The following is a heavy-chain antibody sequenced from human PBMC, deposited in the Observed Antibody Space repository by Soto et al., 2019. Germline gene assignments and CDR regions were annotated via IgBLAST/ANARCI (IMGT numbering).Heavy chain of an antibody. J-gene: IGHJ5*02. CDR1: GGSITSSSYY. Sequence: QLHLRESGPGLVKPSETLSLTCTVSGGSITSSSYYWGWIRQPPGKGLEWIGSIYYSGSTYYNPSLKSRVTISVDTSKNQFSLKLSSVTAADTAVYYCATQEVGGSYVYTFDTWGQGTLGTVSS. D-gene: IGHD1-26*01. CDR2: IYYSGST. V-gene: IGHV4-39*01. CDR3: ATQEVGGSYVYTFDT.